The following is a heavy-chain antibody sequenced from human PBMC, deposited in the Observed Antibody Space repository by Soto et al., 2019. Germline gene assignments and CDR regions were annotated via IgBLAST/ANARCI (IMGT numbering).Heavy chain of an antibody. CDR2: ISAYNGNT. V-gene: IGHV1-18*04. CDR3: ARGPMYYDFWSGYYSDYYGMDV. Sequence: ASVKVSCKASGYTFTSYGISWVRQAPGQGLEWMGWISAYNGNTNYAQKLQGRATMTTDTSTSTAYMELRSLRSDDTAVYYCARGPMYYDFWSGYYSDYYGMDVWGQGTTVTVS. J-gene: IGHJ6*02. CDR1: GYTFTSYG. D-gene: IGHD3-3*01.